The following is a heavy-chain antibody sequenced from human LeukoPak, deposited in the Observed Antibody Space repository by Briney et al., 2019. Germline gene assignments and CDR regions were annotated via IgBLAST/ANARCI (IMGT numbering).Heavy chain of an antibody. D-gene: IGHD3-22*01. CDR1: GFTFSSYA. V-gene: IGHV3-23*01. Sequence: GSLRLSCAASGFTFSSYAMSWVRQAPGKGLEWVSAISGSGGSTYYADSVKGRFTIPRDNSKNTLYLQMNSLRAEDTAVYYCAKGPVYYYDSSGEDFDYWGQGTLVTVSS. CDR2: ISGSGGST. CDR3: AKGPVYYYDSSGEDFDY. J-gene: IGHJ4*02.